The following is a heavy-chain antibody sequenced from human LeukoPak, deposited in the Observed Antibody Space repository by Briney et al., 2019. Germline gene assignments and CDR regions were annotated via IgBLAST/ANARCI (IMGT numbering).Heavy chain of an antibody. Sequence: PGRSLRLSCAASGFTFSSYGMHWVRQAPGKGLEWVAVIWYDGSNKYYADSVKGRFTISRDNSKNTLYLQVNSLRAEDTAVYYCARESDSSGYYDFDYWGQGTLVTVSS. CDR2: IWYDGSNK. D-gene: IGHD3-22*01. J-gene: IGHJ4*02. CDR3: ARESDSSGYYDFDY. V-gene: IGHV3-33*01. CDR1: GFTFSSYG.